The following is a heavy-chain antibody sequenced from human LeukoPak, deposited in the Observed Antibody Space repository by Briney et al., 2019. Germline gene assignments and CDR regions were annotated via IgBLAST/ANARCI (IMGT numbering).Heavy chain of an antibody. J-gene: IGHJ4*02. V-gene: IGHV1-24*01. D-gene: IGHD6-13*01. CDR1: GYTLTELS. CDR2: FDFEEGKI. CDR3: TAATGWSSSMM. Sequence: ASVKVSCKVSGYTLTELSMHWVRQVPGKGLEWMGGFDFEEGKIIYAQKFQGRVTMTEDTSTDTAYMELSSLTSVDTAVYYCTAATGWSSSMMWGQGTAVTVSS.